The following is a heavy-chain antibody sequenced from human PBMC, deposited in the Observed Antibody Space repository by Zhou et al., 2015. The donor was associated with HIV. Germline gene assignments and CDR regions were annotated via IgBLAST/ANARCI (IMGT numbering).Heavy chain of an antibody. CDR2: IIPIFGTA. Sequence: QVQLVQSGAEVKKPGSSVKVSCKASGGTFSSYAISWVRQGPWTRALSGWEGIIPIFGTANYAQKFQGRVTITADESTSTAYMELSSLRSEDTAVYYCARDLPFHFITMVQGVPGLTYYMDVWGKGTTVTVSS. J-gene: IGHJ6*03. CDR3: ARDLPFHFITMVQGVPGLTYYMDV. CDR1: GGTFSSYA. D-gene: IGHD3-10*01. V-gene: IGHV1-69*01.